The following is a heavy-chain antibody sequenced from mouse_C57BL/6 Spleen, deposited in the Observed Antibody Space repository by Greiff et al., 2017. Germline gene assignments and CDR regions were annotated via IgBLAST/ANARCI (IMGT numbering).Heavy chain of an antibody. CDR3: ARDEYVGFAY. Sequence: EVQLQQSGPGMVKPSQSLSLTCTVTGYSITSGYDWHWIRHFPGNKLEWMGYISYSGSTNYKPSLKSRISIAHDTSKNHFFLKLNSVTTEDTAPYYCARDEYVGFAYWGQGTLVTVSA. J-gene: IGHJ3*01. CDR2: ISYSGST. D-gene: IGHD5-1*01. CDR1: GYSITSGYD. V-gene: IGHV3-1*01.